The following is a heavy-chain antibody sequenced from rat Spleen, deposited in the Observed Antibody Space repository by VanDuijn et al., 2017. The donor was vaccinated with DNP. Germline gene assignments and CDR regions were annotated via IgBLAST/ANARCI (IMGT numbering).Heavy chain of an antibody. V-gene: IGHV5-25*01. Sequence: EVHLVESGGGLVQPGRSLKLSCAASGFTFSNNDMAWVRQAPTKGLEWVASISTSGGSTYYRDSVKGRFTVSRDNAKSTLYLQMDSLRSEDTATYYCVRWNSGHFDYWGQGVMVTVSS. D-gene: IGHD4-3*01. CDR2: ISTSGGST. CDR1: GFTFSNND. CDR3: VRWNSGHFDY. J-gene: IGHJ2*01.